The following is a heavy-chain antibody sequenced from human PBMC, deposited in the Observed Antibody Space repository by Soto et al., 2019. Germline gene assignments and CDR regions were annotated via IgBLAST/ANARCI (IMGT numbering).Heavy chain of an antibody. J-gene: IGHJ5*02. CDR3: ANGYCSSKRCYTGWFDT. V-gene: IGHV1-24*01. D-gene: IGHD2-2*02. Sequence: ASVKVSCKVSGYTLTELSMHWVRQAPGKGLEWMGGFDPEDGETIYAQKFQGRVTMTEDTSTDTAYMELSSLRSEDTAVYYCANGYCSSKRCYTGWFDTWGQGTLVTVSS. CDR2: FDPEDGET. CDR1: GYTLTELS.